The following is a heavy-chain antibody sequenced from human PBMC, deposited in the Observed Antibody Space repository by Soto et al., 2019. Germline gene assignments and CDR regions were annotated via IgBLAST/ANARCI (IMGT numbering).Heavy chain of an antibody. CDR2: ISHDGSNK. J-gene: IGHJ6*02. CDR1: GFTFSSYG. CDR3: AKDHNYDFWSGYSYYGMDV. V-gene: IGHV3-30*18. D-gene: IGHD3-3*01. Sequence: GGSLRLSCAASGFTFSSYGMHWVRQAPGKGLEWVAVISHDGSNKYYADSVKGRFTISRDNSKNTLYLQMNSLRAEDTAVYYCAKDHNYDFWSGYSYYGMDVWGQGTTVTVSS.